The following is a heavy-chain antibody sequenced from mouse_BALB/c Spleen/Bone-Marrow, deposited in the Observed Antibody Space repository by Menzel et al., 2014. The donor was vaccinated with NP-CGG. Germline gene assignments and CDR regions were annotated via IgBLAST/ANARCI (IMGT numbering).Heavy chain of an antibody. D-gene: IGHD1-1*01. V-gene: IGHV4-1*02. CDR1: GFDFSRFW. CDR2: INPDSSTI. CDR3: ARRYGSSYRYWYFDV. J-gene: IGHJ1*01. Sequence: EVKLQESGGGLVQPGGSLKVSCAPSGFDFSRFWMSWVRQAPGKGLEWIGGINPDSSTINYTPSLKDKFIISRDSAKNTLYLQMSKVRSEDTALYYCARRYGSSYRYWYFDVWGAGTTVTVSS.